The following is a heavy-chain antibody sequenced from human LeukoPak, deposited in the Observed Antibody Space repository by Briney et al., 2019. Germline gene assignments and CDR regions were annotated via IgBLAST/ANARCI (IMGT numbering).Heavy chain of an antibody. CDR3: AIKLSSGGY. J-gene: IGHJ4*02. CDR2: VSPNSANT. V-gene: IGHV1-8*01. Sequence: ASVTVSCKASGYTFTSYDVNWVRQATGQGLEWMGWVSPNSANTAYAQKFQGRVTMTRNTSISTAYMELSSLRSEDTAVYYCAIKLSSGGYWGQGTLVTVSS. CDR1: GYTFTSYD. D-gene: IGHD3-22*01.